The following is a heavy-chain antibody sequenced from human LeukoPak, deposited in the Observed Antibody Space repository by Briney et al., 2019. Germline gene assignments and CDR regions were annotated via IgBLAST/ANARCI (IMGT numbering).Heavy chain of an antibody. D-gene: IGHD6-19*01. CDR3: ARLDSQWLVQADWFDP. CDR1: GGSISSYY. V-gene: IGHV4-59*08. CDR2: IYYSGST. Sequence: TSETLSLTSTVSGGSISSYYWSWIRQPPGKGLEWIGYIYYSGSTNYNPSLKSRVTISVDTSKNQFSLKLSSVTAADTAVYYCARLDSQWLVQADWFDPWGQGTLVTVSS. J-gene: IGHJ5*02.